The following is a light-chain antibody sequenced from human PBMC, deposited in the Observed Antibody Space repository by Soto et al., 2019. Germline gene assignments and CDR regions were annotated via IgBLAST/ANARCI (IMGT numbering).Light chain of an antibody. CDR3: QQYNNWPLT. CDR2: GAS. CDR1: QSVSSY. Sequence: EMVMTQSPATLSVSPGERASLSCRASQSVSSYLAWYQQKPGQAPRLLIYGASTRATDIPARFSGSGSGTEFTLTISSLQSEDFALYYCQQYNNWPLTFGGGTKVDI. V-gene: IGKV3-15*01. J-gene: IGKJ4*01.